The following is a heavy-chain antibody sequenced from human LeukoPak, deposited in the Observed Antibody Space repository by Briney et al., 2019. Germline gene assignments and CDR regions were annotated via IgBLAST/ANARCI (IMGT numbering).Heavy chain of an antibody. V-gene: IGHV4-4*07. D-gene: IGHD3-9*01. CDR3: ARGPRVLVIIRPHAFDI. J-gene: IGHJ3*02. Sequence: SETLSLTCTVSGGSISRYYWSWVRQPAGKGGEWIGRIYTSGSTNYNPSLKSRVTISVDTSKNQFSLKLSSVTAADTAVYYCARGPRVLVIIRPHAFDIWGQGTVVTVSS. CDR1: GGSISRYY. CDR2: IYTSGST.